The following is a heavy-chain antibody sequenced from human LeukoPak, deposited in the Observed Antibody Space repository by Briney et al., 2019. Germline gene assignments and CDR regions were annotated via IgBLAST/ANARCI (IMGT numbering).Heavy chain of an antibody. D-gene: IGHD3-22*01. CDR1: GFTFSSYA. J-gene: IGHJ4*02. Sequence: GGSPRLSCAASGFTFSSYAMTWVRQAPGKGLECVSSISGSGGTTHYADSVKGRFTISRDNSKNTLYLQMNSLRAEDTAVYYCAKDRLEHYYDSTDCWGQGTLVTVSS. CDR3: AKDRLEHYYDSTDC. V-gene: IGHV3-23*01. CDR2: ISGSGGTT.